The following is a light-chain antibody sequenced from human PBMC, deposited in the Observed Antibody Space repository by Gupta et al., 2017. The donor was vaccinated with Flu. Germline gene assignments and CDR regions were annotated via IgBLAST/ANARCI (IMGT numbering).Light chain of an antibody. Sequence: PSVEAASGGNGIITCRGSKQISSHLAWYQQQPGKAPKLLIYSASSLESGVPSRFSGSGSGTDFTLTISSLQPEDFATYYCQQGNSLPLTFGGGTKVEIK. CDR3: QQGNSLPLT. V-gene: IGKV1-12*01. J-gene: IGKJ4*01. CDR1: KQISSH. CDR2: SAS.